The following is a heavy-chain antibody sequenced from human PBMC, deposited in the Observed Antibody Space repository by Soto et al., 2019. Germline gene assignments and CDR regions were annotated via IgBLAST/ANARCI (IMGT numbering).Heavy chain of an antibody. CDR3: ARGGLTPAALGDPFEI. CDR2: INPNSGGT. D-gene: IGHD2-2*01. Sequence: GASVKVSCKASGYTFTGYYIHWVRQAPGQGLEWMGWINPNSGGTTYAQKFQGRVTMTRDTSITTAYMELSRLRSDDTAVFYCARGGLTPAALGDPFEIWGQGTMVTVSS. J-gene: IGHJ3*02. CDR1: GYTFTGYY. V-gene: IGHV1-2*02.